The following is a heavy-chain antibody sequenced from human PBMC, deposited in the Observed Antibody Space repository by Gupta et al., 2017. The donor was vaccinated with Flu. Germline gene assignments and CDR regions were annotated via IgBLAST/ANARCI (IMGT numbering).Heavy chain of an antibody. J-gene: IGHJ4*02. CDR1: GFTFRSYG. Sequence: QVQLVESGGGVVQPGRSLRLSCAASGFTFRSYGMPWVRQAPGKGLEWVAVISYDGSNKYYADSVKGRFTISRDNSKNTLYLQMNSLRAEDTAVYYCAKVNYWSGFFFDYWGQGTLVTVSS. CDR3: AKVNYWSGFFFDY. V-gene: IGHV3-30*18. CDR2: ISYDGSNK. D-gene: IGHD3-3*01.